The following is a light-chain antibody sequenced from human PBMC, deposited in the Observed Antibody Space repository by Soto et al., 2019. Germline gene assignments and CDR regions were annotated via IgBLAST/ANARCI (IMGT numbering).Light chain of an antibody. CDR2: GSS. CDR1: QTLSSRH. J-gene: IGKJ4*01. Sequence: VLTQSPGTLTLSPGERATLSCRASQTLSSRHLAWYQQKPGQAPRLLIYGSSSRATDIPDRFSGSGSGTDFTLTIYSLQSEDFAVFYCHQYYDWPLTFGGGTTGDIK. CDR3: HQYYDWPLT. V-gene: IGKV3-20*01.